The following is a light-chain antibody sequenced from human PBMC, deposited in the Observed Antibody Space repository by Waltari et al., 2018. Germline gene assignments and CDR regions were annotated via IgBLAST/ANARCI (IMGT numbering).Light chain of an antibody. CDR1: SSDVGGYNY. Sequence: QSALTRPASVSGSPGQSITISCTGTSSDVGGYNYVSWYQQHPGKAPKLMIYDVSNRPSGVFNRFSGSKSANAASLTISGLQAEDEADYYCSSYTSSSTPVVFGGGTKLTVL. J-gene: IGLJ2*01. CDR3: SSYTSSSTPVV. V-gene: IGLV2-14*03. CDR2: DVS.